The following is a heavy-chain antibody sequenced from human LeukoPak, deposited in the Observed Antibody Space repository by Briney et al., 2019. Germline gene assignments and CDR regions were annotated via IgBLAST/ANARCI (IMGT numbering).Heavy chain of an antibody. D-gene: IGHD5-18*01. CDR1: GFTFSSYS. J-gene: IGHJ4*02. Sequence: GGSLRLSCAASGFTFSSYSMNWVRQAPGKGLEWVSSISSSSSYIYYADSVKGRFTISRDNAKNSLYLQMNSLRAEDAAVYYCARDGDSYGRETNGDYWGQGTLVTVSS. CDR3: ARDGDSYGRETNGDY. CDR2: ISSSSSYI. V-gene: IGHV3-21*01.